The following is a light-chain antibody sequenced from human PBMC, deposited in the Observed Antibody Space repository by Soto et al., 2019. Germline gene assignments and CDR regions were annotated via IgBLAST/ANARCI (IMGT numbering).Light chain of an antibody. CDR2: GAS. CDR3: QQYDNSPET. V-gene: IGKV3-20*01. J-gene: IGKJ1*01. CDR1: QSVRSDS. Sequence: TVLTHSPGTLSFCALEIATLSCRASQSVRSDSLAWYQHKPGQAPRVVMYGASTRATGIPDRFSGSGSGTDFTLTISRLEPEDFAVYYCQQYDNSPETFGQGTKVDIK.